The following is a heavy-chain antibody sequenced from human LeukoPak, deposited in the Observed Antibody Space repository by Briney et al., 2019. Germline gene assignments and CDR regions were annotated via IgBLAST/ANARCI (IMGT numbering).Heavy chain of an antibody. CDR2: IYYSGSA. CDR3: ARAPGIAAAGTHFDF. V-gene: IGHV4-59*01. D-gene: IGHD6-13*01. CDR1: GGSLSSYY. J-gene: IGHJ4*02. Sequence: SETLSLTCTVSGGSLSSYYWSWIPQPPGKGLEWIGYIYYSGSAKYNPSLKSRVTISVDTSKNQFSLKLSSVTAGDTAVYYCARAPGIAAAGTHFDFWGQGTLVTVSS.